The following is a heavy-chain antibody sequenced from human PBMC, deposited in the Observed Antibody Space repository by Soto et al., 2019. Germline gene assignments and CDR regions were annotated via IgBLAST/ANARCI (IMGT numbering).Heavy chain of an antibody. CDR1: GGSFSGYY. D-gene: IGHD3-3*01. CDR3: ARLRSGFRYYYGMDV. Sequence: PSETLSLTCAVYGGSFSGYYWSWIRQPPGKGLEWIGEINHSGSTNYNPSLKSRVTISVDTSKNQFSLKLSSVTAADTAVYYCARLRSGFRYYYGMDVWGQGTTVTVSS. J-gene: IGHJ6*02. V-gene: IGHV4-34*01. CDR2: INHSGST.